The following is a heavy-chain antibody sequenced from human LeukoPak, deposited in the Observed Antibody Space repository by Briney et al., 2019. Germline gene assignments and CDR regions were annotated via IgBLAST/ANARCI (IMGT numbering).Heavy chain of an antibody. J-gene: IGHJ3*02. CDR3: ARVRAVAGRLDAFDI. CDR1: GYTFTSYY. CDR2: INPSGGST. V-gene: IGHV1-46*01. Sequence: ASVKVSCKASGYTFTSYYMHWVRQAPGQGLEWMGIINPSGGSTSYAQKFQGRVTMTRDTSTSTVYMELSSLRSEDTAVYYCARVRAVAGRLDAFDIWGQGTMVTVSS. D-gene: IGHD6-19*01.